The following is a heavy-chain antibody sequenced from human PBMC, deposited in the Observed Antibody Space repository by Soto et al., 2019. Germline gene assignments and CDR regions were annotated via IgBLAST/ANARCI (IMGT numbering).Heavy chain of an antibody. CDR2: IGTAGDT. Sequence: EVQLVESGGGLVQPGGSLRLSCAASGFTFSSYEMHWVRQATGKGLEWVSAIGTAGDTYYRGSVKGRFTISRENAKNSLYLQMISLRAGDTAVYYCARGRRATVTTRQPTGAFDIWGQGTMVTVSS. V-gene: IGHV3-13*04. CDR1: GFTFSSYE. CDR3: ARGRRATVTTRQPTGAFDI. D-gene: IGHD4-17*01. J-gene: IGHJ3*02.